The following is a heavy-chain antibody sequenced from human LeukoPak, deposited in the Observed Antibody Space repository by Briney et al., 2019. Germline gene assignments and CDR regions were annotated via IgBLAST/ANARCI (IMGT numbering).Heavy chain of an antibody. V-gene: IGHV5-51*01. CDR1: GYSFTSYW. J-gene: IGHJ5*02. CDR3: ARNGDGSGSYSSNWFDP. D-gene: IGHD3-10*01. CDR2: IYPGDSDT. Sequence: GESLKISCKGSGYSFTSYWIGWVRQMPGKGLEWMGIIYPGDSDTRYSPSFQGQVTIPADKSISTAYLQWSSLKASDTAIYYCARNGDGSGSYSSNWFDPWGQGTLVIVSS.